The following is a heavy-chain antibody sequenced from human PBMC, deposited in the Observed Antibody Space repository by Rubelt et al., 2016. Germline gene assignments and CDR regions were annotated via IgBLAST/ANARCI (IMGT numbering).Heavy chain of an antibody. J-gene: IGHJ6*03. CDR3: AGQDVLTGYYSYMDV. D-gene: IGHD3-9*01. Sequence: QVQLQESGPGLVKPSQTLSLTCSVSGGSISSGGYYWGWIRQHPGKGLEWIGYIYYSGSAYYNPSLKSRVTISVDTSKNQFSLKPSSVTAADTVVYYCAGQDVLTGYYSYMDVWGKGTTVSVSS. CDR1: GGSISSGGYY. V-gene: IGHV4-31*03. CDR2: IYYSGSA.